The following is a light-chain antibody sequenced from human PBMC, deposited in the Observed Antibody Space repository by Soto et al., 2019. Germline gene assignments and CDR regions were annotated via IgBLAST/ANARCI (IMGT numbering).Light chain of an antibody. CDR1: ESIDNW. CDR3: QQYHTDWT. Sequence: DIQMTQSPSTLSASVGDTVTITCRASESIDNWLAWYQQKPGKAPKLLIFAASTLVRGVPPRFSGRGSGTEFTLTISSLQADDYATFYCQQYHTDWTFGQGTKVDI. CDR2: AAS. V-gene: IGKV1-5*01. J-gene: IGKJ1*01.